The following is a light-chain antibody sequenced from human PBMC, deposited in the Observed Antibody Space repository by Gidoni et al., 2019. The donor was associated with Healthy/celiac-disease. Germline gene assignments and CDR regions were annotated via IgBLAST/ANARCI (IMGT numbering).Light chain of an antibody. CDR1: QDISNY. V-gene: IGKV1-33*01. CDR2: DAS. CDR3: QQYDNLPPLT. Sequence: DIQMTQSPSSLSASVGDRVTITCQASQDISNYLNWYQQKPGQATKLLIYDASNLETGVPSRFSGSGSGTDFTFTISSLQPEDIATYYCQQYDNLPPLTFGGGTKVEIK. J-gene: IGKJ4*01.